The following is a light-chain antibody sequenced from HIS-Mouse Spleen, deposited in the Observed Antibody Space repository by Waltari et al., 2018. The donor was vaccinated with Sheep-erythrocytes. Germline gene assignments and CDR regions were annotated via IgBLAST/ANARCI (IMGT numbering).Light chain of an antibody. CDR2: WAS. Sequence: EIVMTQSPDSLAVSLCERATINCKSSQSVLYSSNNKNYLAWYQQKPGQPPKLLIYWASPRDAGAANCFSGSGSGTDSLHIIRSLDAEDVVVYYSQPYYSTLTFGGGTKVEIK. CDR3: QPYYSTLT. V-gene: IGKV4-1*01. CDR1: QSVLYSSNNKNY. J-gene: IGKJ4*01.